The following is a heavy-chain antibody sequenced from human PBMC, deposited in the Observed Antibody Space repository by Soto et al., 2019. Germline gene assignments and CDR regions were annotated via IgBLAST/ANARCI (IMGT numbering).Heavy chain of an antibody. CDR2: IYYTEST. J-gene: IGHJ1*01. CDR1: GGSISSYY. Sequence: QVHLQESGPGVVKPSETLSLTCTVSGGSISSYYWSWIRQPPGKGLEWIGYIYYTESTNYNPSLKSRVTISVDTSKNQFSLKLNSVTAADTAVYYCGGWYLGYFQHWGQGTLVTVSS. V-gene: IGHV4-59*08. D-gene: IGHD6-19*01. CDR3: GGWYLGYFQH.